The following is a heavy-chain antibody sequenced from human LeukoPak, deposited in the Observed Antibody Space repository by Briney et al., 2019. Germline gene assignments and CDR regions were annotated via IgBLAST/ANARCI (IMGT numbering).Heavy chain of an antibody. V-gene: IGHV3-23*01. CDR3: AKGGYSGYRPLTFFDS. Sequence: PGGSLRLSCAASGVTVSSNYMSWVRQAPGKGLEWVSGISANGRITYYGDSLKGRFNISRDNSKTTVYLQMHSLRVEDTAIYYCAKGGYSGYRPLTFFDSWGQGTLVSVSS. J-gene: IGHJ4*02. CDR1: GVTVSSNY. CDR2: ISANGRIT. D-gene: IGHD5-12*01.